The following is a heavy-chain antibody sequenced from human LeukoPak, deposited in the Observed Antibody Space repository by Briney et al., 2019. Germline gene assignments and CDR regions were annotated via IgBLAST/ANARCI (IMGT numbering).Heavy chain of an antibody. V-gene: IGHV1-69*13. Sequence: SVKVSCKASGGTFSSYAISWVRQAPGQGLEWMGGIIPIFGTANYAQKFQGRVTITADESTSTAYMELSSLRSEDTAVYYCARDVRDIVATNYYYHGMDVWGQGTTVTVSS. CDR1: GGTFSSYA. CDR2: IIPIFGTA. J-gene: IGHJ6*02. D-gene: IGHD5-12*01. CDR3: ARDVRDIVATNYYYHGMDV.